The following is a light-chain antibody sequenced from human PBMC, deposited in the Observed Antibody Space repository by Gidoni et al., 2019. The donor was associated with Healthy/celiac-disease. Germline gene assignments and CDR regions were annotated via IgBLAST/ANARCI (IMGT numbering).Light chain of an antibody. CDR2: DAS. V-gene: IGKV3-11*01. CDR1: QSVSSY. CDR3: QQRSIPIT. J-gene: IGKJ5*01. Sequence: DIVLTQSPATLSLSPGERATLSCRASQSVSSYLAWYQQKPGQAPRLLIYDASNRATGIPARFSGSGSGTDFTLTISSLEPEDFAVYYCQQRSIPITFGQGTRLEIK.